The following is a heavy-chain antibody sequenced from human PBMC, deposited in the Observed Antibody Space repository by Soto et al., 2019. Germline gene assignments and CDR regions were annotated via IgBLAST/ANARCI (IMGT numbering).Heavy chain of an antibody. Sequence: GGSLRLSCAASGFTFSSYAMHWVRQAPGKGLEYVSAISSNGGSTYYANSVKGRFTISRDNSKNTLYLQMGSLRAEDMAVYYCAYIAVAGTFDYWGQGTLVTVSS. CDR1: GFTFSSYA. CDR3: AYIAVAGTFDY. CDR2: ISSNGGST. J-gene: IGHJ4*02. D-gene: IGHD6-19*01. V-gene: IGHV3-64*01.